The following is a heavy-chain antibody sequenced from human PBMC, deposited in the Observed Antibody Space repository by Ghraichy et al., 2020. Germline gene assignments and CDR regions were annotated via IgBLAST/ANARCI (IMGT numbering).Heavy chain of an antibody. CDR3: VRESVVVDPDVMDDAFDF. CDR1: GFPFDRHY. V-gene: IGHV3-7*03. Sequence: GSLRLSCAASGFPFDRHYMSWVRQAPGKGLEWVANIKQHGGEQFYVDSVKGRFTISRDNAKNLVYLQMNSLRREDTAVYYCVRESVVVDPDVMDDAFDFWGQGTMVNVSS. D-gene: IGHD3-16*01. J-gene: IGHJ3*01. CDR2: IKQHGGEQ.